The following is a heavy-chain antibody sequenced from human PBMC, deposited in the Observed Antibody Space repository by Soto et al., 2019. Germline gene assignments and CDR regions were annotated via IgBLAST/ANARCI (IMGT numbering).Heavy chain of an antibody. CDR1: GFTVSSNY. CDR3: AKSIVGAIRSGMDV. J-gene: IGHJ6*02. D-gene: IGHD1-26*01. V-gene: IGHV3-66*01. CDR2: IYSGGST. Sequence: GGSLRLSCAASGFTVSSNYMSWVRQAPGKGLEWVSVIYSGGSTYYADSVKGRFTISRDNSKNTLYLQMNSLRAEDTAVYYCAKSIVGAIRSGMDVWGQGTTVTVSS.